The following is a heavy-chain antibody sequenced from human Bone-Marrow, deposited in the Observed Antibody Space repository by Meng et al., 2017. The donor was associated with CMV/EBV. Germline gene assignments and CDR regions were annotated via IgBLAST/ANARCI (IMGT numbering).Heavy chain of an antibody. V-gene: IGHV3-7*01. Sequence: GESLKISCAASGFTFSSYWMSWVRQAPGKGLEWVANIKQDGSEKYYVDSVKGRFTISRDNAKNSLYLQMNSLRAEDTAVYYCASRIAARPDDAFDIWGQGTMVTVSS. D-gene: IGHD6-6*01. J-gene: IGHJ3*02. CDR2: IKQDGSEK. CDR3: ASRIAARPDDAFDI. CDR1: GFTFSSYW.